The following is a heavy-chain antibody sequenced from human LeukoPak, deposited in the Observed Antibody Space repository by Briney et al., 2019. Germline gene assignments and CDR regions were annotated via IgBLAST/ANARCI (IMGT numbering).Heavy chain of an antibody. CDR1: GYTFTAYY. CDR3: AREASYISYYYGMDV. Sequence: ASVKVSCKPSGYTFTAYYMHWVRQAPGQGLEWMGWINPNSGGTNYAHKFQGMVTMARETSISTAYMELSRLRSDGTAVYYCAREASYISYYYGMDVWGQGTTVTVSS. J-gene: IGHJ6*02. D-gene: IGHD5-18*01. CDR2: INPNSGGT. V-gene: IGHV1-2*07.